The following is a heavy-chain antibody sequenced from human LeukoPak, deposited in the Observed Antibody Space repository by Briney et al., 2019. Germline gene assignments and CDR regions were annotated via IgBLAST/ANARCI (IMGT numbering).Heavy chain of an antibody. J-gene: IGHJ4*02. CDR1: GGTFSSYA. Sequence: SVKVSCKASGGTFSSYAISWVRQAPGQGLEWMGGIIPIFGTANYAQKFQGRVTITADESTSTAYMYLSSLRAEGTALDFCVRARGFGDPQRYWGQGTLVTVSS. CDR3: VRARGFGDPQRY. CDR2: IIPIFGTA. V-gene: IGHV1-69*01. D-gene: IGHD3-10*01.